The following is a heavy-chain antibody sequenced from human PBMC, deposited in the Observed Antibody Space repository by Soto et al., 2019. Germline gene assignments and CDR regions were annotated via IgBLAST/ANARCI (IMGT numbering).Heavy chain of an antibody. CDR1: ACTFINYY. Sequence: ASVKVSCKASACTFINYYVHWVRQAPGQGLEYMGMINPSGGRTTYAQKFQGRVTMTRDTSTTTVYMDLSSLRSDDTAMYYCAREDSANGGAFDIWGQGTMVTVSS. CDR3: AREDSANGGAFDI. J-gene: IGHJ3*02. CDR2: INPSGGRT. V-gene: IGHV1-46*01.